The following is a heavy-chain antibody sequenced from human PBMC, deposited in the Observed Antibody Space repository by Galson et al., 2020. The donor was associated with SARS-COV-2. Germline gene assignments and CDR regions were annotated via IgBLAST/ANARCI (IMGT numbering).Heavy chain of an antibody. D-gene: IGHD6-6*01. CDR2: ITGSGDST. V-gene: IGHV3-23*01. CDR3: AKDGHSSSAYYYHMDV. CDR1: GFNSRTYA. Sequence: GESLKISCAASGFNSRTYAMTWVRQAPGKGLEWVSAITGSGDSTFYADSVKGRFTISRDNSKNTLYLQMHSLRADDTAVYYCAKDGHSSSAYYYHMDVWGKGTTVTVSS. J-gene: IGHJ6*03.